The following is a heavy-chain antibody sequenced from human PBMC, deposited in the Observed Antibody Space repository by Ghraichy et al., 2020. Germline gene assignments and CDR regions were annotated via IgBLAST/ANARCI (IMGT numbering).Heavy chain of an antibody. Sequence: GESLNISCADSGFTFSSYWMSWVRQAPGKGLEWVANIKQDGSEKYYVDSVKGRFTISRDNAKNSLYLQMNSLRAEDTGVYYCVRDQKVAGTSWTYYYYGMDVWGQGTTVTVAS. CDR1: GFTFSSYW. D-gene: IGHD6-19*01. CDR2: IKQDGSEK. V-gene: IGHV3-7*01. J-gene: IGHJ6*02. CDR3: VRDQKVAGTSWTYYYYGMDV.